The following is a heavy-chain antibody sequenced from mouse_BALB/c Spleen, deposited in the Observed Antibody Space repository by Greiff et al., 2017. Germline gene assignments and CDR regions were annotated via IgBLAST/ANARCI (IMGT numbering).Heavy chain of an antibody. J-gene: IGHJ4*01. D-gene: IGHD1-1*01. Sequence: EVQLQQSGPGLVKPSQSLSLTCTVTGYSITSDYAWNWIRQFPGNKLEWMGYISYSGSTSYNPSLKSRISITRDTSKNQFFLQLNSVTTEDTATYYCVYGSSYGYAMDYWGQGTSVTVSS. CDR2: ISYSGST. CDR1: GYSITSDYA. CDR3: VYGSSYGYAMDY. V-gene: IGHV3-2*02.